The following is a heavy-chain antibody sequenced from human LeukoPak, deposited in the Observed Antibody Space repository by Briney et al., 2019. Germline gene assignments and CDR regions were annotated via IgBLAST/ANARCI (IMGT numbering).Heavy chain of an antibody. D-gene: IGHD3-10*01. V-gene: IGHV3-23*01. Sequence: PGGSLRLSCAASGFTFSSYAMSWVRQAPGKGLEWVSAISGSGGTTYYADSVKGRFTISRDNSKNTLYLQMNSLRAEDTAVYYCATRYGSGTYYMGYWGQGTLVTVSS. CDR3: ATRYGSGTYYMGY. CDR1: GFTFSSYA. J-gene: IGHJ4*02. CDR2: ISGSGGTT.